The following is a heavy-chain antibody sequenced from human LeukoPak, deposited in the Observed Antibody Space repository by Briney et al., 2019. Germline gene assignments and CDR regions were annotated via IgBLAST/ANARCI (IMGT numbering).Heavy chain of an antibody. CDR3: AKWHERLLAFDS. D-gene: IGHD1-1*01. V-gene: IGHV4-59*01. CDR2: IHYTGKN. CDR1: GDSISNYY. J-gene: IGHJ4*01. Sequence: PSETLSLTCTVSGDSISNYYWNWVRQPPGKGLEWIGYIHYTGKNYYNPSLKSRVTMSVDTSKSQFSLKLTSVTAADTAVYYCAKWHERLLAFDSWGHGTLVTVSS.